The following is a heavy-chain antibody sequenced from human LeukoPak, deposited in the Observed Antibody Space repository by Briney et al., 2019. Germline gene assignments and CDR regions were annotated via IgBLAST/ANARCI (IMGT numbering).Heavy chain of an antibody. CDR1: GYIFTNYG. J-gene: IGHJ5*02. V-gene: IGHV1-18*01. Sequence: ASVKVSCKASGYIFTNYGISWVRQAPGQGLEWMGWISAYKGNTNYAQEFQGRVTLTTDTSTSTAYMELRSLRSDDTAVYYCARDPGSFLSSSGWLNWFDPWGQGTLVTVSS. CDR2: ISAYKGNT. D-gene: IGHD6-19*01. CDR3: ARDPGSFLSSSGWLNWFDP.